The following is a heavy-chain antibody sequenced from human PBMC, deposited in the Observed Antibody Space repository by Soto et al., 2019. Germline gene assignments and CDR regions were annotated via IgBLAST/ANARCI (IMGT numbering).Heavy chain of an antibody. V-gene: IGHV3-23*01. Sequence: GGSLRLSCAASGFTFSSYAMSWVRQAPGKGMEWVSAISGSGGSTYYADSVKGRFTISRDNSKNTLYLQMNSLSDEDTAVYYCAKDERVYAFEIDFWGQGTMVTVSS. CDR1: GFTFSSYA. CDR2: ISGSGGST. J-gene: IGHJ4*02. CDR3: AKDERVYAFEIDF. D-gene: IGHD4-17*01.